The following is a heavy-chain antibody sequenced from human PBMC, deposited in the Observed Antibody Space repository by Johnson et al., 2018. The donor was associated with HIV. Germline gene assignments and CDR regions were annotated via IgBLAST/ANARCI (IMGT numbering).Heavy chain of an antibody. Sequence: MLLVESGGGVVQPGGSLRLSCAAPGFPFSSYGMSWVRQAPGKGLAWVSGINWNGGDTGYADSVKGRFTISSDNAKNSRYLQMNSLRADDTALYYCARVVGYKYGSAGDNDAFDIWGQGTMVTVSS. CDR3: ARVVGYKYGSAGDNDAFDI. D-gene: IGHD5-18*01. J-gene: IGHJ3*02. CDR1: GFPFSSYG. CDR2: INWNGGDT. V-gene: IGHV3-20*04.